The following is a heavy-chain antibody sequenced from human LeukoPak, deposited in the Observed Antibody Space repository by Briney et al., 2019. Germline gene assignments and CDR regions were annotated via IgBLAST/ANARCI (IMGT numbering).Heavy chain of an antibody. D-gene: IGHD3-22*01. J-gene: IGHJ6*03. V-gene: IGHV1-2*02. Sequence: ASVKVSCKASGYTFTGYYMHWVRQAPGQGLEWMGWINPNSGGTNYAQKFQGRVTMTRDTSISTAYMELSRLRSDDTAVYYCARSEYYYDSSGYYYYYYYMDVWGKGTTVTVSS. CDR1: GYTFTGYY. CDR2: INPNSGGT. CDR3: ARSEYYYDSSGYYYYYYYMDV.